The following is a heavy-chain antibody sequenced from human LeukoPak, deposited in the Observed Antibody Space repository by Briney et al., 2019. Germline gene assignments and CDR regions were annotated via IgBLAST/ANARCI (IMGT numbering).Heavy chain of an antibody. CDR3: ARSAVGAAYTNT. CDR2: INPNSGGT. D-gene: IGHD1-26*01. J-gene: IGHJ4*02. V-gene: IGHV1-2*02. Sequence: ASVKVSCKASGYTFTGYYMHWVRQAPGQGLEWMGWINPNSGGTNYAQKFQGRVTITRDTSISTAYMELSRLRSDDTAVYYCARSAVGAAYTNTWGQGTLVTVSS. CDR1: GYTFTGYY.